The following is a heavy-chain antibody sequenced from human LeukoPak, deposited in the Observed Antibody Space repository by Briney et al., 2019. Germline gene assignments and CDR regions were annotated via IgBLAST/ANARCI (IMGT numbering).Heavy chain of an antibody. D-gene: IGHD2-15*01. CDR1: GFKFSYYW. CDR2: IKESGSEK. Sequence: GGSLKFSCAASGFKFSYYWMTWVRKAPGKGLEWLANIKESGSEKYYVDSVKGRFTISRDNADNLVYLQMNSLRVDDTAVYYCARGWGEKGRCRGGTCNNPQFDYWGQGILVAVSS. CDR3: ARGWGEKGRCRGGTCNNPQFDY. J-gene: IGHJ4*02. V-gene: IGHV3-7*01.